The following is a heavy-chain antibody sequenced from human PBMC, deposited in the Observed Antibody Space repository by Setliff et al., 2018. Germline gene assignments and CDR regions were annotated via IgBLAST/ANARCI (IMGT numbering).Heavy chain of an antibody. CDR2: IYWDDDK. V-gene: IGHV2-5*02. J-gene: IGHJ4*02. CDR1: GFSLSTSGVG. Sequence: SGPTLVNPTPPLTLTCTFSGFSLSTSGVGVGWIRQPPGKALEWLALIYWDDDKRYSPSLKSRLTITKDTSKNQVVLTMTNMDPVDTATYYCAHRRGDYYDSSGYYYDYWGRGTLVTVSS. CDR3: AHRRGDYYDSSGYYYDY. D-gene: IGHD3-22*01.